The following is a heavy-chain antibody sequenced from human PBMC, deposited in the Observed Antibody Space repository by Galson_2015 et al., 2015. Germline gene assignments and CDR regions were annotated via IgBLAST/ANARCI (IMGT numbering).Heavy chain of an antibody. D-gene: IGHD2-8*01. Sequence: SLRLSCAASGFTFSTYRMNWVRQAPGKGLEWLTYVSSSSTTIYYADSVKGCFTISRDNAENSLYLQMSSLRAEDTAVYYCARDGVYSTAYFDYWGQGALVTVSS. CDR3: ARDGVYSTAYFDY. V-gene: IGHV3-48*01. J-gene: IGHJ4*02. CDR2: VSSSSTTI. CDR1: GFTFSTYR.